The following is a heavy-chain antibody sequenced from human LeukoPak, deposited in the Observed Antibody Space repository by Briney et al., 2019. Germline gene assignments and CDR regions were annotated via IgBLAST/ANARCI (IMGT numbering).Heavy chain of an antibody. CDR3: AKDACVGDCNYHFDY. J-gene: IGHJ4*02. CDR2: ISGSGAST. Sequence: GGSPRLSCAASGFTFSSHAMSWVRQAPGKGLEWVSTISGSGASTYYSESVKGRFTISRDNFKSILYLQMNNLRDEDSAIYYCAKDACVGDCNYHFDYWGQGTFVPVSS. CDR1: GFTFSSHA. D-gene: IGHD2-21*02. V-gene: IGHV3-23*01.